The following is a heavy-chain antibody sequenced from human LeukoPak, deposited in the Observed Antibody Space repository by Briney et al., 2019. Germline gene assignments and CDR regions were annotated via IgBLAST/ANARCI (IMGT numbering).Heavy chain of an antibody. V-gene: IGHV3-23*01. CDR2: ISGSGGST. CDR1: GFTFSSYA. J-gene: IGHJ4*02. Sequence: GGSLRLSCAASGFTFSSYAMSWVRQALGKGLEWVSAISGSGGSTYYADSVKGRFTISRDNSKNTLYLQMNSLRAEDTAVYYCAKDSRIYYGSGSQGEYWGQGTLVTVSS. D-gene: IGHD3-10*01. CDR3: AKDSRIYYGSGSQGEY.